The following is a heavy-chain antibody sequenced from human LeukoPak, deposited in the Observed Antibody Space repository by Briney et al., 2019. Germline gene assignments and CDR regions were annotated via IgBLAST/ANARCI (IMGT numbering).Heavy chain of an antibody. J-gene: IGHJ4*02. CDR3: ARGSWRLVRGAASFES. D-gene: IGHD3-10*01. CDR1: GFTFSSYA. CDR2: ISYDGSNN. Sequence: GGSLRLSCAASGFTFSSYAMHWVRQAAGKGLDWVAVISYDGSNNYYADSVKGRFTISRDNSKNTLYLQMNSLRAEDTAVYYCARGSWRLVRGAASFESWGQGTLVTVSS. V-gene: IGHV3-30-3*01.